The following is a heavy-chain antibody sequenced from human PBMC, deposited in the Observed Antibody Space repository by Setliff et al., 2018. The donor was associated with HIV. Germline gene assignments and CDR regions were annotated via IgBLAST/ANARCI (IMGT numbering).Heavy chain of an antibody. D-gene: IGHD1-1*01. J-gene: IGHJ4*02. CDR3: ARVFRNLPDY. V-gene: IGHV4-38-2*01. CDR1: GYSIISDYY. Sequence: SETLSLTCAVSGYSIISDYYWGWIRQSPGKGLEWIENIYHSGSPYYNPSLRSGVTILIDTSKKQSSRRLRSVTPEDTAVYYCARVFRNLPDYWGQGTLVTVSS. CDR2: IYHSGSP.